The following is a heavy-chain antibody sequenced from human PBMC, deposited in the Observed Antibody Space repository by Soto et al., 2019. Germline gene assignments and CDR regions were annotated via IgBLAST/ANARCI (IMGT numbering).Heavy chain of an antibody. J-gene: IGHJ6*02. D-gene: IGHD2-2*02. CDR1: GGSFSCYY. CDR3: ARGLNFGVWLYSRGYYYGMDV. CDR2: INHSGST. V-gene: IGHV4-34*01. Sequence: SETLSLTCAVYGGSFSCYYWSLIRPPPGKGLEWIGEINHSGSTNYNPSLKSRVTISVDTSKNQFSLKLSSVTAADTAVYYCARGLNFGVWLYSRGYYYGMDVWGQGTTVTVSS.